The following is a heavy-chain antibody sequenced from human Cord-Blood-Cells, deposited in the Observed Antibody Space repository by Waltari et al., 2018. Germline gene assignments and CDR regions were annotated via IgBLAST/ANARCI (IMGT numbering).Heavy chain of an antibody. V-gene: IGHV3-74*01. Sequence: EVQLVESGGGLVQPGGSLRLSCAASGFTFSSYWMHWVRQAPGKGLVWVSRINSDGSSTSYADSVKGRFTISRGNAKNTLYLQMNSLRAEDTAVYYCARTPGQLAYDAFDIWGQGTMVTVSS. CDR2: INSDGSST. CDR3: ARTPGQLAYDAFDI. CDR1: GFTFSSYW. D-gene: IGHD1-1*01. J-gene: IGHJ3*02.